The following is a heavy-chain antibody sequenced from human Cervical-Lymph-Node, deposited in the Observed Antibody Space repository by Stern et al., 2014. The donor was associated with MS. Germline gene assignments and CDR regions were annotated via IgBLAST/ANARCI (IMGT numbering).Heavy chain of an antibody. D-gene: IGHD3-22*01. V-gene: IGHV3-9*01. Sequence: EVQLVESGGGLVQPGRSLRLSCAASGFTFDDYAMHWVRQAPGKGLEWVSGISWNSGSIVYADSVKGRFTISRDNAKNSLYLQMNSLRAEDTALYYCAKDIGHRYYDSSGVADYWGQGTLVTVSS. J-gene: IGHJ4*02. CDR1: GFTFDDYA. CDR3: AKDIGHRYYDSSGVADY. CDR2: ISWNSGSI.